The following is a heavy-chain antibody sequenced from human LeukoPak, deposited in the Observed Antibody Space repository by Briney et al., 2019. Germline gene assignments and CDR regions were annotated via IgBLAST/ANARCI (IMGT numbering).Heavy chain of an antibody. V-gene: IGHV4-30-2*01. Sequence: NPSLKSRVTISVDRSKNQFSLKLSSVTAADTAVYYCARGHERDYYDSSGYYPIPYYFDYWGQGTLVTVSS. CDR3: ARGHERDYYDSSGYYPIPYYFDY. D-gene: IGHD3-22*01. J-gene: IGHJ4*02.